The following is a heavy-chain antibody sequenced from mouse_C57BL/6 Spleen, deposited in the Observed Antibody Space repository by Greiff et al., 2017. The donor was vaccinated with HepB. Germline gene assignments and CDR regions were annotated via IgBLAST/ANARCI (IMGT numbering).Heavy chain of an antibody. D-gene: IGHD1-1*01. V-gene: IGHV14-4*01. CDR1: GFNIKDDY. CDR3: TTGITTVGAMDY. CDR2: IDPENGDT. Sequence: VHVKQSGAELVRPGASVKLSCTASGFNIKDDYMHWVKQRPEQGLEWIGWIDPENGDTEYASKFQGKATITADTSSNTAYLQLSSLTSEDTAVYYCTTGITTVGAMDYWGQGTSVTVSS. J-gene: IGHJ4*01.